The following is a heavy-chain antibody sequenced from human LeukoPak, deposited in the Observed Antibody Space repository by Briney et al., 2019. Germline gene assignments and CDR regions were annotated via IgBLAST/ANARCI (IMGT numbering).Heavy chain of an antibody. D-gene: IGHD1-1*01. CDR2: IYTSGST. J-gene: IGHJ3*02. CDR3: ASPGARRRDDDAFDI. V-gene: IGHV4-4*07. CDR1: GGSISSYY. Sequence: PSETLSLTCTVSGGSISSYYWSWIRQPAGKGLEWIGRIYTSGSTNYNPSLKSRVTMSVDTSKNQFSLKLSSVTAADTAVYYCASPGARRRDDDAFDIWGQGTMVTVSS.